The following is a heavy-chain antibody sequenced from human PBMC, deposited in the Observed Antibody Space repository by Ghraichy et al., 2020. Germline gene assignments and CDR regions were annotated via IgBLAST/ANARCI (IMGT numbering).Heavy chain of an antibody. J-gene: IGHJ4*02. Sequence: SETLSLTCAVSGYSISSGYYWGWIRQPPGKGLEWIGSIYHSGSTYYNPSLKSRVTISVDTSKNQFSLKLSPVTAADTAVYYCARDYDFWSGYYTLDYWGQGTLVTVSS. CDR3: ARDYDFWSGYYTLDY. V-gene: IGHV4-38-2*02. CDR1: GYSISSGYY. CDR2: IYHSGST. D-gene: IGHD3-3*01.